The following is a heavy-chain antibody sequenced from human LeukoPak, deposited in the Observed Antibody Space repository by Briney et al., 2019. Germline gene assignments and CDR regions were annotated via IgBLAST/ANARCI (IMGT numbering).Heavy chain of an antibody. CDR3: AKDKNDYCGNSVGAFDI. CDR1: GFTFDDYA. CDR2: ISWKSGSI. V-gene: IGHV3-9*01. Sequence: GGSLRLSCAASGFTFDDYAMHWVRQAPGKGLERVSGISWKSGSIGYADSVKGRFTISRDNAKNSLYLQMNSLRAEDTALYYCAKDKNDYCGNSVGAFDIWGQGTMVTVSS. D-gene: IGHD4-23*01. J-gene: IGHJ3*02.